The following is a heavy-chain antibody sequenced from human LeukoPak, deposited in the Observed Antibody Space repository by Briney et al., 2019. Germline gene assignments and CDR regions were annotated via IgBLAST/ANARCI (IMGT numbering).Heavy chain of an antibody. Sequence: PGGSLRLSCAASGFTFSSYGMHWVRQAPGKGLEWVAVIWYDGSNKYYADSVKGRFTISRDNSKNTLYLQMNSLRAEDTAVYYCAREGLSFLGAFDIWGQGTMVTVSS. V-gene: IGHV3-33*01. D-gene: IGHD3-16*02. CDR1: GFTFSSYG. CDR3: AREGLSFLGAFDI. J-gene: IGHJ3*02. CDR2: IWYDGSNK.